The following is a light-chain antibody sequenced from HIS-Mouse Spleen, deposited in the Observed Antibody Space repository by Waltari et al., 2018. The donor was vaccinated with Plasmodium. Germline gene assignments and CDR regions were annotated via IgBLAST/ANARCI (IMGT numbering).Light chain of an antibody. V-gene: IGLV3-1*01. CDR2: QDS. CDR3: QAWDSSTVV. Sequence: SYELTQPPSVSVSPGQTASITCSGDKLGDKYACWYQQKPGQSPVLVIYQDSKRPSGSPEGFAGSNSGNTATLTISGTQAMDEADCYCQAWDSSTVVFGGGTKLTVL. CDR1: KLGDKY. J-gene: IGLJ2*01.